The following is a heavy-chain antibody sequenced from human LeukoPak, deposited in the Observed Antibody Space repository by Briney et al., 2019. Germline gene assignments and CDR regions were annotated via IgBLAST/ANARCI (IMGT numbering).Heavy chain of an antibody. D-gene: IGHD3-10*01. V-gene: IGHV3-66*01. CDR2: IYSGGST. J-gene: IGHJ6*02. CDR1: GFTFSAYA. CDR3: ARDGSGMDV. Sequence: GGSLRLSCEASGFTFSAYAMSWVRQAPGKGLEWVSVIYSGGSTYYADSVKGRFTISRDNSKNTLYLQMNSLRAEDTAVYYCARDGSGMDVWGQGTTVTVSS.